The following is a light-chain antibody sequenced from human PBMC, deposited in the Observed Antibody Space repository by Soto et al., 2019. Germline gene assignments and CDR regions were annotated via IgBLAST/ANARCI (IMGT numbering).Light chain of an antibody. Sequence: DIQMTQSPSTLSASVGDRVTITCRASQSISSWLAWYQQKPGKAPKLLIYDASSLESGVPSRFSGSGSGTEFTLTISSLQPDDFATYYCQQYNSYPYTFGQGTKRQIK. J-gene: IGKJ2*01. CDR2: DAS. CDR3: QQYNSYPYT. V-gene: IGKV1-5*01. CDR1: QSISSW.